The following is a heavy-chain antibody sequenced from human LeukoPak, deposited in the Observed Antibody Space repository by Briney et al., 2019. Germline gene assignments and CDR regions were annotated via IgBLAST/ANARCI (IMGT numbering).Heavy chain of an antibody. J-gene: IGHJ5*02. CDR3: ARRSDWFDP. Sequence: SETLSLTCTFSGGAISSYYWSWIRQPPGKGLEWIGYIYYSGSTNYNPSLKSRVTISVDTSKNQVSLKLTSVTAADTAVYYYARRSDWFDPWGQGTLVIVSS. CDR1: GGAISSYY. CDR2: IYYSGST. V-gene: IGHV4-59*08.